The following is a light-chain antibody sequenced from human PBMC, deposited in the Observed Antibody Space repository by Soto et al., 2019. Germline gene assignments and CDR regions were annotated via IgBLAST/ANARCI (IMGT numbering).Light chain of an antibody. CDR3: SAWDDTFSTYV. J-gene: IGLJ1*01. V-gene: IGLV1-47*01. CDR2: KNN. Sequence: QSVLTQPHSASGTPGQRVTISCSGYSSTVGSNHVYCYQKFPGMAPKLLISKNNQRPSGVPDRFSGSKSGTSASLAISGLRYEDEADYYCSAWDDTFSTYVFGSGTKVTV. CDR1: SSTVGSNH.